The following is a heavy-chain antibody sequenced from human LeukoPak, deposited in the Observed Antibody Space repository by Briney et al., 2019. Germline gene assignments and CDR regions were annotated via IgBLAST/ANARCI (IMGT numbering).Heavy chain of an antibody. CDR2: ISGSGLST. CDR1: GFTFSSYA. D-gene: IGHD5/OR15-5a*01. Sequence: PGGSLRLSCAASGFTFSSYAMSWVRQAPGKVLEWVSSISGSGLSTYYADSVKGRFTISRDNSKNTLYLQMNSLRAEDTAVYYCARDSVMGFDYWGQGTLVTVSS. J-gene: IGHJ4*02. CDR3: ARDSVMGFDY. V-gene: IGHV3-23*01.